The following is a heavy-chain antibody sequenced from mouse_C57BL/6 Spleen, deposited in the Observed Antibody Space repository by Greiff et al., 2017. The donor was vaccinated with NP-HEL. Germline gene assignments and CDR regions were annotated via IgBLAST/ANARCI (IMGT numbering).Heavy chain of an antibody. D-gene: IGHD2-3*01. CDR2: IDPENGDT. CDR1: GFNIKDDY. CDR3: TIYDGYYKAMDY. V-gene: IGHV14-4*01. Sequence: EVQRVESGAELVRPGASVKLSCTASGFNIKDDYMHWVKQRPEQGLEWIGWIDPENGDTEYASKFKGKATITAETASNPAYLQLSSLTSEDTAVNYCTIYDGYYKAMDYWGQGTSVTVSS. J-gene: IGHJ4*01.